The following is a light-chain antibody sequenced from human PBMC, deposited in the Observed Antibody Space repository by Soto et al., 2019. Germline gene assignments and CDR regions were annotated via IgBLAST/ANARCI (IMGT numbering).Light chain of an antibody. CDR3: QQYDTYSRT. CDR2: SAS. CDR1: QSISSW. V-gene: IGKV1-5*03. Sequence: DIQMTRSPSTLSASVGDRVTITCRASQSISSWLAWYQQKPGKAPKLLISSASNLESGVPSRFGGSGSGTEFTLTISSLQPDDFATYYCQQYDTYSRTFGQGTKVEIK. J-gene: IGKJ1*01.